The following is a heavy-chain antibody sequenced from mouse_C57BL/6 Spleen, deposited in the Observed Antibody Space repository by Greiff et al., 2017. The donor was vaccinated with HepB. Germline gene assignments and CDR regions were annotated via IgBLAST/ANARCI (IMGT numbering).Heavy chain of an antibody. V-gene: IGHV5-17*01. CDR1: GFTFSDYG. D-gene: IGHD1-1*01. CDR2: ISSGSSTI. CDR3: ARGDYYGSSYVRGYFDY. Sequence: EVQGVESGGGLVKPGGSLNLSCAASGFTFSDYGMHWVRQAPEKGLEWVAYISSGSSTIYYADTVKGRFTISRDNAKTTLFLQMTSLRSEDTAMYYCARGDYYGSSYVRGYFDYWGQGTTLTVSS. J-gene: IGHJ2*01.